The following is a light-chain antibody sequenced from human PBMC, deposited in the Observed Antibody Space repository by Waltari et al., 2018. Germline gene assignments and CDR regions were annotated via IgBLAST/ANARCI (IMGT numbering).Light chain of an antibody. CDR3: QSTDSSGNYVV. J-gene: IGLJ2*01. V-gene: IGLV3-25*03. CDR1: PLPKQY. CDR2: KET. Sequence: SYELTQPPSVSVSPGQTARITCSGDPLPKQYTFWYQQKPGQAPVMVIYKETERPSGIPWRLSGSSSGTTATLTISAVQAEDEADYYCQSTDSSGNYVVFGGGTKLTVL.